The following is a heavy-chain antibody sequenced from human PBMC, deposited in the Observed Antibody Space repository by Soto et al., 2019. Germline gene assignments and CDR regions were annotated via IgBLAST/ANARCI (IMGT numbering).Heavy chain of an antibody. D-gene: IGHD2-8*01. V-gene: IGHV4-59*01. Sequence: SETLSLTCTVSGGSISSYYWSWIRQPPGKGLEWIGYIYYSGSTNYNPSLKSRVTISVDTSKNQFSLKLSSVTAADTAVYYCARGGYCTNGVCWAFDIWGQVTMVTVSS. CDR1: GGSISSYY. CDR3: ARGGYCTNGVCWAFDI. CDR2: IYYSGST. J-gene: IGHJ3*02.